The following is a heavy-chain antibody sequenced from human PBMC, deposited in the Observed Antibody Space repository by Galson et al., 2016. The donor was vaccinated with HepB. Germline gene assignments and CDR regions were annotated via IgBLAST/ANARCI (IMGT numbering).Heavy chain of an antibody. CDR3: ASPSGRHSIHTFDL. V-gene: IGHV3-11*06. Sequence: LRLSCAASGFTFSNYYMSWIRQAPGKGLEWVAYISPSTTHINYADSVMGRFTVSRDNAKNSLYLQMNSLGAEDTAVYYCASPSGRHSIHTFDLWGQGTMVTVSS. J-gene: IGHJ3*01. CDR1: GFTFSNYY. D-gene: IGHD1-26*01. CDR2: ISPSTTHI.